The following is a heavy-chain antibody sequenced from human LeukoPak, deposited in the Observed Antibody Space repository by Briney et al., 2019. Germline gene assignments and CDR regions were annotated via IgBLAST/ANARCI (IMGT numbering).Heavy chain of an antibody. Sequence: GGSLRLSCAASGFTFSSYGMHWVRQAPGKGLEWVAVISYDGSNKYYADSVKGRFTISRDNSKNTLYLQMNSLRAEDTAVYYCARDVDIVATISPGFDYWGQGTLVTVSS. V-gene: IGHV3-30*03. D-gene: IGHD5-12*01. J-gene: IGHJ4*02. CDR1: GFTFSSYG. CDR2: ISYDGSNK. CDR3: ARDVDIVATISPGFDY.